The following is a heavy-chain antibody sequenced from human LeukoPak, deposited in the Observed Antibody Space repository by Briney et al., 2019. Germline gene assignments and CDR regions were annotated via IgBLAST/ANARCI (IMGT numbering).Heavy chain of an antibody. CDR2: ISSSSSYI. CDR3: ARDQGVTASNFDY. D-gene: IGHD2-21*02. V-gene: IGHV3-21*01. J-gene: IGHJ4*02. CDR1: GFTFSSYS. Sequence: GGSLRLSCAASGFTFSSYSMNWVRQAPGKGLEWVSSISSSSSYIYYADSVKGRFTISRDNAKNSLYLQMNSLRVEDTAVYYCARDQGVTASNFDYWGQGTLVTVSS.